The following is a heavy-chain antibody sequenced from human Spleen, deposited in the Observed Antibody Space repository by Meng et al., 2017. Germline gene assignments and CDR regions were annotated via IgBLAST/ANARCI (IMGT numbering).Heavy chain of an antibody. CDR3: VIKSKVAAEGLDY. Sequence: GGSLRLSCAASEFTFSDYYMNWVRQAPGKGLEWVSDISANGGTAYYADSVKGRFTVSRDNSKYMVQLEMSSLRAEDTAFDYCVIKSKVAAEGLDYWGQGALVTVSS. CDR2: ISANGGTA. V-gene: IGHV3-23*01. D-gene: IGHD5-12*01. CDR1: EFTFSDYY. J-gene: IGHJ4*02.